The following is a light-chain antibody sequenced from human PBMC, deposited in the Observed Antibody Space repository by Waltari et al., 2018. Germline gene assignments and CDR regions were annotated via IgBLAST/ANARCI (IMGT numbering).Light chain of an antibody. CDR1: NLGEKY. CDR2: QDT. CDR3: QAWVSTITSAV. Sequence: SYELTQPPSVSVSPGQTATITCSGDNLGEKYACWYQQKPGQSPIMVIYQDTKRPSGIPERFASSNSGNTATLTISGTQPMDEAYYYCQAWVSTITSAVFGPGTKVTVL. V-gene: IGLV3-1*01. J-gene: IGLJ1*01.